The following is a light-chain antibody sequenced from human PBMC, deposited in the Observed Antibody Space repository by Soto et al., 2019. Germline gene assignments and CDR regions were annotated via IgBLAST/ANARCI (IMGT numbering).Light chain of an antibody. CDR2: HVS. V-gene: IGLV2-11*01. Sequence: QSALTQLRSVSGSPGQSVTISCTGTSSDIGAYNYVSWYQQHPDKAPKLMIYHVSKRPSGVPDRTYGSKSGNAASLTISGLQAEDEADYYCCTDAGTYKVFGTGTKVTVL. CDR1: SSDIGAYNY. J-gene: IGLJ1*01. CDR3: CTDAGTYKV.